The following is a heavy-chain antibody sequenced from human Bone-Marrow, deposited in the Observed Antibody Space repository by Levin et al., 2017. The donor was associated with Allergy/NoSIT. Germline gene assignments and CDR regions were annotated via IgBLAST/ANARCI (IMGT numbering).Heavy chain of an antibody. D-gene: IGHD3-22*01. CDR3: ARAKGSSGCSNYFDY. CDR1: GFTFSDYY. V-gene: IGHV3-11*05. J-gene: IGHJ4*02. CDR2: ISSSSSYT. Sequence: GGSLRLSCAASGFTFSDYYMSWIRQAPGKGLEWVSYISSSSSYTNYADSVKGRFTISRDNAKNSLYLQMNSLRAEDTAVYYCARAKGSSGCSNYFDYWGQGTLVTVSS.